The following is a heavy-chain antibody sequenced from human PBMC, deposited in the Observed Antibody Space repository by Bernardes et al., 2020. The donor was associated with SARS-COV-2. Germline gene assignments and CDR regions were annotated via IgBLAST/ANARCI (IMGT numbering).Heavy chain of an antibody. J-gene: IGHJ6*02. V-gene: IGHV4-61*02. Sequence: SLRLTVSGGSISSSSSYWSWIRQPAGKGLEWIGRIYTSGSTHYNPSLKSRVTISVDTSKTPFSLKLSSVTAADTAVYYCARGGSKAVAGDYYYYGIDVGGQGAPVTVAS. D-gene: IGHD6-19*01. CDR3: ARGGSKAVAGDYYYYGIDV. CDR2: IYTSGST. CDR1: GGSISSSSSY.